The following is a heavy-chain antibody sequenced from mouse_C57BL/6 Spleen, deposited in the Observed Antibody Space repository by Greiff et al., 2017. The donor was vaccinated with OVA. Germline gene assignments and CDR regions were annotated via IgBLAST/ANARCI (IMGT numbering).Heavy chain of an antibody. CDR1: GYTFTSYW. CDR2: IDPSDSYT. D-gene: IGHD3-3*01. J-gene: IGHJ2*01. Sequence: QVQLQQPGAKLVMPGASVKLSCKASGYTFTSYWMHWVKQRPGQGLEWIGEIDPSDSYTNYNQKFKGKSTLTVDKSSSTAYMQLSSLTSEDSAVYYCARWGTETYYCDYWGQGTTLTVSS. CDR3: ARWGTETYYCDY. V-gene: IGHV1-69*01.